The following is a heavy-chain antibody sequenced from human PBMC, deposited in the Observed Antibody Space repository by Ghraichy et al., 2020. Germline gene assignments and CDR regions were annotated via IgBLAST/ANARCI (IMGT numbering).Heavy chain of an antibody. Sequence: SETLSLTCAVYGGSFSGYYWSWIRQPPGKGLEWIGEINHSGSTNYNPSLKSRVTISVDTSKNQFSLKLSSVTAADTAVYYCARYDPKHYFDYWGQGTLVTVSS. J-gene: IGHJ4*02. CDR1: GGSFSGYY. CDR2: INHSGST. V-gene: IGHV4-34*01. D-gene: IGHD3-16*01. CDR3: ARYDPKHYFDY.